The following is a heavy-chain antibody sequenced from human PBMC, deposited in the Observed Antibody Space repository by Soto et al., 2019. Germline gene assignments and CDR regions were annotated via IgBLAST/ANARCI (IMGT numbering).Heavy chain of an antibody. J-gene: IGHJ6*03. CDR1: GGSISSYY. D-gene: IGHD3-16*02. CDR3: ARGSFFLGELSLYGTGGSPSYYYYMDV. Sequence: SETLSLTCTVSGGSISSYYWSWIRQPPGKGLEWIEYIYYSGSTNYNPSLKSRVTISVDTSKNQFSLKLSSVTAADTAVYYCARGSFFLGELSLYGTGGSPSYYYYMDVWGKGTTVTVSS. V-gene: IGHV4-59*08. CDR2: IYYSGST.